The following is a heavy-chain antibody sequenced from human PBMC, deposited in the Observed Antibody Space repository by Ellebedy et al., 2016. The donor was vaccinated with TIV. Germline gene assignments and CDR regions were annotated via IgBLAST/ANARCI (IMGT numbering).Heavy chain of an antibody. J-gene: IGHJ4*02. CDR2: IIPILGIA. D-gene: IGHD4-17*01. CDR1: GGTFSSYA. CDR3: ARSDYGDYALLDD. V-gene: IGHV1-69*04. Sequence: AASVKVSCKASGGTFSSYAISWVRQAPGQGLEWMGRIIPILGIANYAQKFQGRVTITADKSTSTAYMELSSLRSEDTAVYYCARSDYGDYALLDDWGQGTLVTVSS.